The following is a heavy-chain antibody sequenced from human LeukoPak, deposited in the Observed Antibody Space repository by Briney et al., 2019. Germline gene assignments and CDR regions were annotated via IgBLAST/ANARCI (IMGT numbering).Heavy chain of an antibody. D-gene: IGHD4-11*01. CDR1: GFTFSSYG. J-gene: IGHJ4*02. Sequence: GGSLRLSCAASGFTFSSYGMHWVRQAPGKGLEWVAFIRYDGSNKYYADSVKGRFTISRDNSKNTLYLQMNSLRAEDTAVYYCAKEGARDYSNNYFDYWGQGTLVTVSS. V-gene: IGHV3-30*02. CDR3: AKEGARDYSNNYFDY. CDR2: IRYDGSNK.